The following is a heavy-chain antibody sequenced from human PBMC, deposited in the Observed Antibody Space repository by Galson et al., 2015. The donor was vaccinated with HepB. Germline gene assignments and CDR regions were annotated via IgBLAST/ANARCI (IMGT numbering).Heavy chain of an antibody. CDR1: GGSISSGGYY. CDR2: IYYSGST. D-gene: IGHD6-13*01. V-gene: IGHV4-31*03. J-gene: IGHJ4*02. CDR3: AREPQLANYFDF. Sequence: CTVSGGSISSGGYYWNWIRQHPGKGLEWIGYIYYSGSTYYNPSLKSRVTISVDTSKNQFSLKLSSVTAADTAVYYCAREPQLANYFDFWGQGTLVTVSS.